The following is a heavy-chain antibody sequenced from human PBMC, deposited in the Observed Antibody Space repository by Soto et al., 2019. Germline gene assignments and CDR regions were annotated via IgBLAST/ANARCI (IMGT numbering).Heavy chain of an antibody. CDR3: ARRARPDFYYMDV. J-gene: IGHJ6*03. V-gene: IGHV3-64*01. Sequence: EVQLAASGGGLAQPGGSLRLSCAASGFTPSGYAMDWVRQAPGKGLEYVSGISSNGVGTYYANSVQGRFTISRDNSKNTVYLQMGSLRPEDMAVYYCARRARPDFYYMDVWGKGTTVTVS. CDR1: GFTPSGYA. CDR2: ISSNGVGT. D-gene: IGHD6-6*01.